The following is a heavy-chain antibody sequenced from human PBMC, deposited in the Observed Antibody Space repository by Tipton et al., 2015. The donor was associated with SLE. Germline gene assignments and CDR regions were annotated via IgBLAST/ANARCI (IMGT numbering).Heavy chain of an antibody. CDR1: GFSFSSSW. CDR2: IKPDGSEQ. J-gene: IGHJ4*02. Sequence: SLRLSCAASGFSFSSSWMSWLRQAPGKGLEWVANIKPDGSEQLYVDSVKGRFIISRDNPKNSLFLQMNSLRPDDTGVYYCARGGDYDVFNGPDYWGRGTLVTVSS. D-gene: IGHD3-9*01. CDR3: ARGGDYDVFNGPDY. V-gene: IGHV3-7*01.